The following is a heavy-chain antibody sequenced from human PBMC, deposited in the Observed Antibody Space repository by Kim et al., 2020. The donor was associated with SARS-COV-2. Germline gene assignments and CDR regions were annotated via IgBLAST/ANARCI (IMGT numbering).Heavy chain of an antibody. V-gene: IGHV3-33*01. CDR3: ARDGYGDYGAFDI. J-gene: IGHJ3*02. Sequence: YADPLRDRFTISRDNSKNTLYVQMNSVRAEDTAVYYCARDGYGDYGAFDIWGQGTMVTVSS. D-gene: IGHD4-17*01.